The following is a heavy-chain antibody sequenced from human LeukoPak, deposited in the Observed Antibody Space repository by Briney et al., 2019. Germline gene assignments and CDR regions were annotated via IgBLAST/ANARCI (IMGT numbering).Heavy chain of an antibody. CDR3: AKGGIAARLSYFGY. D-gene: IGHD6-6*01. CDR1: GFSFSSFG. V-gene: IGHV3-23*01. Sequence: GGSLRLSCAASGFSFSSFGMSWVRQAPGKGLEWVSGISGSGDSTYYADSVKGRFTISRDNSKNTLYLQMNSLRAEDTAVYYCAKGGIAARLSYFGYWGQGTLVTVSS. J-gene: IGHJ4*02. CDR2: ISGSGDST.